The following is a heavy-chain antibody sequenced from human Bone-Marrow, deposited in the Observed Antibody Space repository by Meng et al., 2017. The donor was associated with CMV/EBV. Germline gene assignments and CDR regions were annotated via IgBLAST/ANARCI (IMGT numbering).Heavy chain of an antibody. CDR1: GYTFTSYA. CDR3: ARDARFLECPDY. V-gene: IGHV3-30-3*01. D-gene: IGHD3-3*01. J-gene: IGHJ4*02. CDR2: ISYDGSNK. Sequence: SCKASGYTFTSYAMHWVRQAPGKGLEWVAVISYDGSNKYYADSVKGRFTISRDNSKNTLYLQMNSLRAEDTAVYYCARDARFLECPDYWGQGKLVNFAS.